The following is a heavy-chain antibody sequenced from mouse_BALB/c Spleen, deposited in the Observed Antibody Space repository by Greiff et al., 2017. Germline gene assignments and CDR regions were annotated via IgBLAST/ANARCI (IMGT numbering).Heavy chain of an antibody. V-gene: IGHV3-6*02. J-gene: IGHJ4*01. CDR1: GYSITSGYY. D-gene: IGHD2-4*01. Sequence: VQLKQSGPGLVKPSQSLSLTCSVTGYSITSGYYWNWIRQFPGNKLEWMGYISYDGSNNYNPSLKNRISITRDTSKNQFFLKLNSVTTEDTATYYCARAGTMITTGAMDYWGQGTSVTVSS. CDR3: ARAGTMITTGAMDY. CDR2: ISYDGSN.